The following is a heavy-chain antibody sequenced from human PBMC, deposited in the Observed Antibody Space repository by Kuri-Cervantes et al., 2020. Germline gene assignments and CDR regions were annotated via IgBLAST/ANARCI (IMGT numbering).Heavy chain of an antibody. D-gene: IGHD3-10*01. CDR1: GFTFSSYA. Sequence: LSLTCAASGFTFSSYAMHWVRQAPGKGLEWVAVISYDGSNKYYADSVKGRFTISRDNSKNTLYLQMNSLRAEDTAVYYCARGLAGITMVRREYFQHWGQGTLVTVSS. CDR2: ISYDGSNK. V-gene: IGHV3-30-3*01. J-gene: IGHJ1*01. CDR3: ARGLAGITMVRREYFQH.